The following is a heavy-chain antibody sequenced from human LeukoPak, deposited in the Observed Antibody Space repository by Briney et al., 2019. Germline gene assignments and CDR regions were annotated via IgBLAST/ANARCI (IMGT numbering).Heavy chain of an antibody. CDR3: ARDRPNFDPYYGMDV. V-gene: IGHV4-59*01. Sequence: SETLSLTCIVSGGSISSYYWSWIRQPPGKGLEWIGYIYYSGSTNYNPSLKSRVTISVDTSKNQFSLKLSSVTAADTAVYYCARDRPNFDPYYGMDVWGKGTTVTVSS. J-gene: IGHJ6*04. CDR2: IYYSGST. CDR1: GGSISSYY. D-gene: IGHD3-9*01.